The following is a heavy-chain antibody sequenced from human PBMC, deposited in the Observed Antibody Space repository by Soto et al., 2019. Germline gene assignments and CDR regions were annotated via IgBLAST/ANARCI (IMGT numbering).Heavy chain of an antibody. CDR2: LYYGRSA. CDR1: GDSISSYY. J-gene: IGHJ4*02. D-gene: IGHD3-22*01. Sequence: QVQLQESGPGLVKPSETLSLTCAVSGDSISSYYCMWIRQPPGKGLESIGYLYYGRSANYNPSLKSRVTLPADTSTNQCSLTLRSMTAADTAVYYCALRSMAVVPDYWGQGTLVTVSS. V-gene: IGHV4-59*01. CDR3: ALRSMAVVPDY.